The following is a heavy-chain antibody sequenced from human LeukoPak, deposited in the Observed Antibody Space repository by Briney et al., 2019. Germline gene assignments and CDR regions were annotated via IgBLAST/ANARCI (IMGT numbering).Heavy chain of an antibody. CDR2: TYYRSTWYN. V-gene: IGHV6-1*01. CDR3: ARRLTQYDCFDP. J-gene: IGHJ5*02. Sequence: SQTLSLTCAISGDSVSSNSVTWNWIRQSPSRGLEWLGRTYYRSTWYNDYAVSVRGRITVNPDTSKNQFSLHLNSVTPEDTAVYYCARRLTQYDCFDPWGQGILVTVS. D-gene: IGHD2-2*01. CDR1: GDSVSSNSVT.